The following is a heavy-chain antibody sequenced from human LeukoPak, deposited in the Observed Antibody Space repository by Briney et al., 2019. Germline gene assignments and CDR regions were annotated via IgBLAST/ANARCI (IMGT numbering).Heavy chain of an antibody. V-gene: IGHV3-7*01. Sequence: SGGSLRLSCAASGSTFSSYWMSWVRQAPGKGLEWVANIKQDGSEKYYVDSVKGRFTITRDNAKNSLYLQMNSLRAEDTAVYYCARGFVGSYWGQGTLVTVSS. CDR1: GSTFSSYW. CDR2: IKQDGSEK. D-gene: IGHD2-15*01. J-gene: IGHJ4*02. CDR3: ARGFVGSY.